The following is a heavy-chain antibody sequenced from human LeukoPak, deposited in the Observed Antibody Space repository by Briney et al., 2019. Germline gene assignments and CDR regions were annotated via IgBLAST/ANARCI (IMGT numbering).Heavy chain of an antibody. Sequence: ASVKVSCKASGYTFTRHYMYWVRRAPGQGLEWMGIINPSGGSTSYEQKFQGRVTMTRDTSTSTVYMELTSLRSEDTAVYYCARASYDALDIWGQGTMVTVSS. V-gene: IGHV1-46*01. CDR2: INPSGGST. CDR3: ARASYDALDI. CDR1: GYTFTRHY. D-gene: IGHD6-6*01. J-gene: IGHJ3*02.